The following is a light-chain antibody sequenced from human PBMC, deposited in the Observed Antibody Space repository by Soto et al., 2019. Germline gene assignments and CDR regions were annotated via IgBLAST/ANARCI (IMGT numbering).Light chain of an antibody. CDR3: QQYTSWPPNT. J-gene: IGKJ5*01. CDR1: QRVSSK. Sequence: EIVMTQSPGTLSVSPGERATLSCSPSQRVSSKLAWFQQKPGQGRSFLCYGVSSRATCVPVRFSGSESETEFTLTVNRLQSEDFAVYYCQQYTSWPPNTFGQGTGLEIK. CDR2: GVS. V-gene: IGKV3-15*01.